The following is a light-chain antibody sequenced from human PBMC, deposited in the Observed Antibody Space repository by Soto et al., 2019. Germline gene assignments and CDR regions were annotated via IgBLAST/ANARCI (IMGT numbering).Light chain of an antibody. J-gene: IGKJ2*01. CDR2: GAS. CDR1: QSISSSY. CDR3: QQYGSSPLYT. Sequence: VLTQSPGTLSLSPGERASLSCRASQSISSSYLAWYQKKPGQAPRLLIYGASSRAPGIPERFSGCGSGTDFTLTISRLEPEDFAVYYCQQYGSSPLYTFGQGTTLEV. V-gene: IGKV3-20*01.